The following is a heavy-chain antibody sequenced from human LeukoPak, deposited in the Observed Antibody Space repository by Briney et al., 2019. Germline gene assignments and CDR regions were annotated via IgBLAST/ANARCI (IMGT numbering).Heavy chain of an antibody. V-gene: IGHV3-23*01. J-gene: IGHJ4*02. CDR3: AKGRRNYYDSSGYYYFDY. Sequence: PGGSLRLSCAASGFTFSSYGMSWVRRAPGKGLEWVSAISGSGGSTYYADSVKGRFTISRDNSKNTLYLQMNSLRAEDTAVYYCAKGRRNYYDSSGYYYFDYWGQGTLVTVSS. D-gene: IGHD3-22*01. CDR2: ISGSGGST. CDR1: GFTFSSYG.